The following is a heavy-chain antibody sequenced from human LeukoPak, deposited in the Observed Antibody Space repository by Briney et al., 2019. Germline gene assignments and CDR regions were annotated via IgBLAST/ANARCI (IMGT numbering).Heavy chain of an antibody. J-gene: IGHJ5*02. D-gene: IGHD5-12*01. CDR2: IRSSSET. Sequence: GGSLRLSCAASEFTFSSHSMNWVRQAPGKGLEWVSHIRSSSETFYADSVKGRFTISRDNARNSLYLQMNNLRGEDTAIYYCARDAGNSGYGCDLWGQGTLVTVSS. CDR3: ARDAGNSGYGCDL. CDR1: EFTFSSHS. V-gene: IGHV3-48*01.